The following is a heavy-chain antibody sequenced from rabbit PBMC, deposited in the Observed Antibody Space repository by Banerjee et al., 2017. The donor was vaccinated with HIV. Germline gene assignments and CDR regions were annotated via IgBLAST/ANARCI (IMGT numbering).Heavy chain of an antibody. J-gene: IGHJ4*01. D-gene: IGHD3-1*01. CDR1: GFSFSSGYY. CDR3: ARKWGTGSGWCTL. Sequence: QEQLEESGGGLVKPEGSLTLTCTASGFSFSSGYYMCWVRQAPGKGLELIACIYAGSSGISYYANWAKGRFTISKTSSTTVTLQMTSLTAADTATYFCARKWGTGSGWCTLWGPGTLVTVS. V-gene: IGHV1S45*01. CDR2: IYAGSSGIS.